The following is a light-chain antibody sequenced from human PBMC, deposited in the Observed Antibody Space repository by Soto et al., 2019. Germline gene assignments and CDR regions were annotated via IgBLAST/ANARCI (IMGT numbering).Light chain of an antibody. CDR2: EDN. Sequence: NFMLTQPHSVSESPGKMVTISCTRSSGSIASNYVQWYQQRPGSAPTTVIYEDNQRPSGVPDRFSGSIDSSSNSASLTISGLKTEDEADYYCQSYDSSTWVFGGGTKLTVL. CDR3: QSYDSSTWV. J-gene: IGLJ3*02. CDR1: SGSIASNY. V-gene: IGLV6-57*04.